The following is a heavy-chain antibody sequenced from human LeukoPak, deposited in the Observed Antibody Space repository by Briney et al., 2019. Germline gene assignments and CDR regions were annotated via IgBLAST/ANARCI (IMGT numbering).Heavy chain of an antibody. D-gene: IGHD3-22*01. CDR3: ARANSFDSSGYYFDY. J-gene: IGHJ4*02. CDR1: LSTFVNYA. Sequence: GGSLRLSCTSSLSTFVNYALSGFRQAPGKGREWVACIRSKTYRGTTECAASVKGRFTISRDDSKSIAYLQMNSLKTEDTAVYYCARANSFDSSGYYFDYRGQGTLVTVSS. CDR2: IRSKTYRGTT. V-gene: IGHV3-49*03.